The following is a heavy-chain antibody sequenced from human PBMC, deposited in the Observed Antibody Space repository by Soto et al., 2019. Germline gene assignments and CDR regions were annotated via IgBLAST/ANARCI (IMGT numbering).Heavy chain of an antibody. Sequence: QVQLVESGGGVVQPGRSLRLSCAASGFTFNSYAMHWVRQAPGKGLEWVAVISYDGSSKYYADSVKGRFTISRDNSKNTLYLQMNSLRAEDTAVYYCTTGWELLRGGEYFDYWGQGTLVTVSS. V-gene: IGHV3-30-3*01. D-gene: IGHD1-26*01. J-gene: IGHJ4*02. CDR2: ISYDGSSK. CDR3: TTGWELLRGGEYFDY. CDR1: GFTFNSYA.